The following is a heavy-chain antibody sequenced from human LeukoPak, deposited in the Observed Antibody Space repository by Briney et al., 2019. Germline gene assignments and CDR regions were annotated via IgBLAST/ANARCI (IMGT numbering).Heavy chain of an antibody. Sequence: GGSLRLSCAASGFTFSNAWMSWVRQAPGKGLEWVGRIKSKTDGGTTDYAATVKGRFTISRDDSKNTLYLQMNSLRAEDTAVYYCARTRSGGYSGRYYFDYWGQGTLVTVSS. V-gene: IGHV3-15*01. D-gene: IGHD5-12*01. CDR3: ARTRSGGYSGRYYFDY. CDR2: IKSKTDGGTT. CDR1: GFTFSNAW. J-gene: IGHJ4*02.